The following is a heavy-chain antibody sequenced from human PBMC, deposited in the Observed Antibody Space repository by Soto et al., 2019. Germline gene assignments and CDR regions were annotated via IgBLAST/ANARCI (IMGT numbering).Heavy chain of an antibody. V-gene: IGHV1-3*01. CDR2: IGAGDGKT. Sequence: ASVKVSCKASGYTFTSYAMHWVRQAPGQRLEWMGWIGAGDGKTYYSQKFQGRVTITRDTSASTAYMELSSLRSEDTAVYYCARGSYDFWSGSPNWFDPWGQGTLVTVSS. CDR1: GYTFTSYA. D-gene: IGHD3-3*01. CDR3: ARGSYDFWSGSPNWFDP. J-gene: IGHJ5*02.